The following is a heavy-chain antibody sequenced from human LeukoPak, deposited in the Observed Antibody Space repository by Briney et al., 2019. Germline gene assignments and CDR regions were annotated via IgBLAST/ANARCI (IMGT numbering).Heavy chain of an antibody. Sequence: LVKPTQTLTLTYTFSVFLLRPTGVGVGWVRQPPGKGLERHGYVYPSGRTYYNPSLKSRVTISVDRSKNQFSLKLSSVTAADTAVYYCARVLRLAGGGDWFDPWGEGTLVTVSS. J-gene: IGHJ5*02. D-gene: IGHD2-8*02. CDR2: VYPSGRT. CDR3: ARVLRLAGGGDWFDP. V-gene: IGHV4-30-2*01. CDR1: VFLLRPTGVG.